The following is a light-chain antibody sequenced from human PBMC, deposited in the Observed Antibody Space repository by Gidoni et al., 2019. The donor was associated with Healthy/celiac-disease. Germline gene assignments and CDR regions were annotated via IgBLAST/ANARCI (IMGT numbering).Light chain of an antibody. CDR2: WAS. Sequence: CKSSQSVLYSSNNKNYLAWYQQKPGQPPKLLIYWASTRESGVPDRFSGSGSGTDFTLTISSLQAEDVAVYYCQQYYSTPLTFGGGTKVEIK. V-gene: IGKV4-1*01. CDR3: QQYYSTPLT. J-gene: IGKJ4*01. CDR1: QSVLYSSNNKNY.